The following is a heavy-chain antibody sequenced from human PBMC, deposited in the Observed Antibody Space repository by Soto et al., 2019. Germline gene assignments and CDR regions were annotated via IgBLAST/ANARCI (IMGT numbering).Heavy chain of an antibody. D-gene: IGHD6-6*01. CDR2: ISYDGSNK. V-gene: IGHV3-30-3*01. Sequence: GGSLRLSCAASGFTFSSYAIHWVRQAPGKGLEWVAVISYDGSNKYYADSVKGRFTISRDNSKNTLYLQMNSLRAEDTAVYYCARDLRYSSSPGDYWGQGTLVTVS. CDR3: ARDLRYSSSPGDY. CDR1: GFTFSSYA. J-gene: IGHJ4*02.